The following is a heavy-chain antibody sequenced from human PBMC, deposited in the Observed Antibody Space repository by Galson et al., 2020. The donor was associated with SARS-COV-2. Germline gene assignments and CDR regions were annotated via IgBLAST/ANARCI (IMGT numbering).Heavy chain of an antibody. D-gene: IGHD4-17*01. CDR2: IYTSGST. CDR1: GGSVTSYS. V-gene: IGHV4-4*07. J-gene: IGHJ6*02. Sequence: SKTLSLTCSVSGGSVTSYSWSWIRQPAGKGLEWIGRIYTSGSTNYNPSLKSRVTMSVDTSKNQFSLNLSSVTAADTAVYYCARDPLSRGRPGDYEVYHYYVMDVCGQGTTVIVSS. CDR3: ARDPLSRGRPGDYEVYHYYVMDV.